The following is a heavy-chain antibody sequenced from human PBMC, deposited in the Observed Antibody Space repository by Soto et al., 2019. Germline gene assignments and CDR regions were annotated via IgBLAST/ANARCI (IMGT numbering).Heavy chain of an antibody. J-gene: IGHJ4*02. V-gene: IGHV3-33*01. CDR1: GFTFSSYG. Sequence: QVQLVESGGGVVQPGRSLRLSCAASGFTFSSYGMHWVRQAPGKGLEWVAVIWYDGSNKYYADSVKGRFTISRDNSKNTLYLQMNSLRAEDTAVYYCARDFGDYAFHYWGQGTLVTVSS. CDR2: IWYDGSNK. CDR3: ARDFGDYAFHY. D-gene: IGHD4-17*01.